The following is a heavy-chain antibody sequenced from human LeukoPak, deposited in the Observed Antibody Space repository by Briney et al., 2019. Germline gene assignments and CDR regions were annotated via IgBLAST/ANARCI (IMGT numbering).Heavy chain of an antibody. J-gene: IGHJ4*02. CDR3: AREMRPATTTLVAY. CDR2: INPNSGNT. CDR1: GYIFTGYW. Sequence: GASVKVSCKTSGYIFTGYWIHWVRQAPGQGLEWMGFINPNSGNTNYAQKFQGRVTTTRDMSISTAYFELSSLTSDDTAVYYCAREMRPATTTLVAYWGQGTLVTVSS. V-gene: IGHV1-2*02. D-gene: IGHD1-1*01.